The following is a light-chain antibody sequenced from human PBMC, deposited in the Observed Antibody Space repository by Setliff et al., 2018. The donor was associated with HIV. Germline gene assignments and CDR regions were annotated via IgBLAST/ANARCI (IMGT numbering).Light chain of an antibody. Sequence: QSVLTQPASVSGSPGQSVTIPCTGISSDVGSYNLVSWYRQYPGKAPKLMIYEVSKRPSGVSNRFSGSKSGNTASLTISGLQAEDEADYYCSSYTSSSPPYVFGTGTKVTVL. V-gene: IGLV2-14*02. J-gene: IGLJ1*01. CDR3: SSYTSSSPPYV. CDR2: EVS. CDR1: SSDVGSYNL.